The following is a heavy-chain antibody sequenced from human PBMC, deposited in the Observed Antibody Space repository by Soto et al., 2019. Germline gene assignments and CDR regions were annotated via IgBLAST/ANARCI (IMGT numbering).Heavy chain of an antibody. J-gene: IGHJ3*02. CDR1: GGTFSSYT. V-gene: IGHV1-69*04. CDR3: EREEGIGYCSSTSCTTIPKAFDI. D-gene: IGHD2-2*01. Sequence: SVKVSCKASGGTFSSYTISWVRQAPGQGLEWMGRIIPILGIANYAQKFQGRVTITADKSTSTAYMELSSLRSEDTAVYYCEREEGIGYCSSTSCTTIPKAFDIWGQGTMVTVSS. CDR2: IIPILGIA.